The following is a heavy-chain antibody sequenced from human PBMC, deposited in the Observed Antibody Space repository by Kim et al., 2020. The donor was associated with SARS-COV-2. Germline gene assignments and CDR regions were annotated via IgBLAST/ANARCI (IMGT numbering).Heavy chain of an antibody. CDR1: GFTFSSYG. J-gene: IGHJ6*02. CDR2: IWYDGSNK. V-gene: IGHV3-33*01. CDR3: ARVYYYGSGRTGGMDV. D-gene: IGHD3-10*01. Sequence: GGSLRLSCAASGFTFSSYGMHWVRQAPGKGLEWVAVIWYDGSNKYYADSVKGRFTISRDNSKNTLYLQMNSLRAEDTAVYYCARVYYYGSGRTGGMDVWGQGTTVTVSS.